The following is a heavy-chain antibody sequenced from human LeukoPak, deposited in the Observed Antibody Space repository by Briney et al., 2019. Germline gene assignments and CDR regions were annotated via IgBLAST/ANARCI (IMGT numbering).Heavy chain of an antibody. CDR1: GFTFSGYT. CDR3: AKDSAFYYIDV. J-gene: IGHJ6*03. Sequence: GGSLRLSCASSGFTFSGYTMHWVRQAPGKGLEWVALISYDGSNKYYADSVKGPFTISRDNSKNTLYLQMNSLKGDDTAVYYCAKDSAFYYIDVWGKGTTVILSS. D-gene: IGHD3-10*01. V-gene: IGHV3-30*04. CDR2: ISYDGSNK.